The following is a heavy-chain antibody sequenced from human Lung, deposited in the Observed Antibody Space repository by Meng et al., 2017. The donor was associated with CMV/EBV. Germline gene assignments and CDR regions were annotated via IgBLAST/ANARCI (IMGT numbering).Heavy chain of an antibody. CDR1: GFTFSRCS. J-gene: IGHJ4*02. Sequence: ESLKIPFPSSGFTFSRCSINWVRQAPGQGLEWVSSISSSSSYIYYADSVKGRFTISRDNAKNSLYLQMNSLRAEDTAVYYCASGPSLSSMVVTPKECGYXGQGXLVTVSS. CDR2: ISSSSSYI. D-gene: IGHD4-23*01. CDR3: ASGPSLSSMVVTPKECGY. V-gene: IGHV3-21*01.